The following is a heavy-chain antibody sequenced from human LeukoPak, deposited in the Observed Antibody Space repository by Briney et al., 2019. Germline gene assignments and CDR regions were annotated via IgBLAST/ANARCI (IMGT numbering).Heavy chain of an antibody. CDR3: AKDLSSGSRRAY. J-gene: IGHJ4*02. V-gene: IGHV3-20*04. D-gene: IGHD6-19*01. Sequence: GGSLRLSCAASGFTFDDYGMSWVRHAPGKGLEWVSGVNWNGGSTGYADSVKGRFTISRDNSKNTLYLQMNSLRAEDTGVYYCAKDLSSGSRRAYWGQGTLVTVSS. CDR2: VNWNGGST. CDR1: GFTFDDYG.